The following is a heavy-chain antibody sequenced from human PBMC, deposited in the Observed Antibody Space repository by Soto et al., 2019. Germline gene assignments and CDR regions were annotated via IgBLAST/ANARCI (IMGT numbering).Heavy chain of an antibody. D-gene: IGHD6-19*01. J-gene: IGHJ6*03. V-gene: IGHV3-74*01. CDR2: INSDGSST. CDR3: ARDRYWAVAGYHYYYMDV. Sequence: GSLRLSCAASGFTVSSYWRHWVRQAPGKGLVWVSRINSDGSSTSNADSVKGRFTISRDNAKNTLYLQMNSLRAEDTAVYYCARDRYWAVAGYHYYYMDVWGKGTTVTVSS. CDR1: GFTVSSYW.